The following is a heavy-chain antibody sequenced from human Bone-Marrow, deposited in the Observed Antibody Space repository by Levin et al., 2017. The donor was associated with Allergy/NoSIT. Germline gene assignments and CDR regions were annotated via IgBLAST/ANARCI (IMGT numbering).Heavy chain of an antibody. Sequence: SGPTLVKPTQTLTLTCTFSGFSLSTSGVGVGWIRQPPGKALEWLALIYWDDDKRYSPSLKSRLTITKDTSKNQVVLTMTNMDPVDTATYYCAHSIGYTPERSSDFDYWGQGTLVTVSS. V-gene: IGHV2-5*02. CDR2: IYWDDDK. CDR3: AHSIGYTPERSSDFDY. CDR1: GFSLSTSGVG. D-gene: IGHD2-2*02. J-gene: IGHJ4*02.